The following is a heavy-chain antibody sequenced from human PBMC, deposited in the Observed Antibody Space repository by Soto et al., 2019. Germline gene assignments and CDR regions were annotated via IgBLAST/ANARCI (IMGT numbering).Heavy chain of an antibody. J-gene: IGHJ4*02. CDR2: IGTAGDT. CDR3: AKSQEIGTHFFDS. D-gene: IGHD6-13*01. Sequence: GGSLRLSCEASGSTFSGFDMHWVRQPTGKGLEWVSSIGTAGDTYYAVSVKGRFTISRDNAKNSLSLQMNSLRAGDMAVYFCAKSQEIGTHFFDSWGQGTQVTVSS. CDR1: GSTFSGFD. V-gene: IGHV3-13*01.